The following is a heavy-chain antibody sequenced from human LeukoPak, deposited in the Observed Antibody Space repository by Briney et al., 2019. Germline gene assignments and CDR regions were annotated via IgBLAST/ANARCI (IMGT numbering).Heavy chain of an antibody. V-gene: IGHV1-24*01. D-gene: IGHD1-1*01. Sequence: GASVKVSCKVFGYTLTELPIHWVRQAPGKGLEWVGGFDPEDGETTYAQKFQGRVTMTVDTSTDTAYMEVSGLRSEDTAVYYCATRTTGTTDALDIWGQGTMVTVSS. J-gene: IGHJ3*02. CDR2: FDPEDGET. CDR1: GYTLTELP. CDR3: ATRTTGTTDALDI.